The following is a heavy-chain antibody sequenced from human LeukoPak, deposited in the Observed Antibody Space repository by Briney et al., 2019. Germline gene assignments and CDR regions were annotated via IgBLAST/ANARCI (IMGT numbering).Heavy chain of an antibody. CDR1: GFTFSSYG. D-gene: IGHD3-10*01. V-gene: IGHV3-33*01. J-gene: IGHJ4*02. Sequence: GRSLRLSCAASGFTFSSYGMHWVRQAPGKGLEWVAVIWYDGSNKYYADSVKGRFTISRDNSKNTLYLQMNSLRAEDTAVYYCARVGFGSSFDYWGQGTLVTVSS. CDR2: IWYDGSNK. CDR3: ARVGFGSSFDY.